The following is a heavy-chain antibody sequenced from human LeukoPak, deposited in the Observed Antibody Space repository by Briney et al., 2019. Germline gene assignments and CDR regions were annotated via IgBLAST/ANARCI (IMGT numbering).Heavy chain of an antibody. Sequence: ASVKVSGKTSGYTFGSYYMHWVRQAPGQGLEWMGTINSNGGGTNYAQKFQGRVTMTRDKSTRTVYMELSSLRSEDTAVYYCARGGGYGYPTGANWGQGTLVTVSS. CDR3: ARGGGYGYPTGAN. CDR2: INSNGGGT. D-gene: IGHD5-18*01. V-gene: IGHV1-46*01. CDR1: GYTFGSYY. J-gene: IGHJ4*02.